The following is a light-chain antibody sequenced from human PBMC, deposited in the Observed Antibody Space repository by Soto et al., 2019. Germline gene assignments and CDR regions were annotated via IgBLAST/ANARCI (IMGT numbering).Light chain of an antibody. CDR3: HKDGRSPLLR. Sequence: EIVITQSTATLSVSPGERVTLSCRASQNIRSALAWYQQKPGQAPRLLMYGASIRAPGIRERFSGSGSGTDFTLTISILEPEDYAVYDCHKDGRSPLLRFGQGRRLDI. V-gene: IGKV3-20*01. J-gene: IGKJ5*01. CDR1: QNIRSA. CDR2: GAS.